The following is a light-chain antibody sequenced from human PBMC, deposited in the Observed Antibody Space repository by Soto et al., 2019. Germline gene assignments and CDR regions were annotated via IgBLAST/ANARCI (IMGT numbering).Light chain of an antibody. CDR2: GAS. CDR3: QNYDSSPYT. V-gene: IGKV3-20*01. J-gene: IGKJ2*01. CDR1: QSVASNS. Sequence: ETVLTQSPGTLSLSPGETATLSCRASQSVASNSLAWYQQKPGQAPRLLVYGASGRATDIPDRFSGRGSGTDFTLTINRLEPEDFAVYDCQNYDSSPYTFGQGTKLEIK.